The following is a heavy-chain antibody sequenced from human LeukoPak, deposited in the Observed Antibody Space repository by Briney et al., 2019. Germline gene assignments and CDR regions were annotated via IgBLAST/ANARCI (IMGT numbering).Heavy chain of an antibody. CDR2: INHSGST. CDR1: GGSFSGYY. CDR3: ARLRAVAPYYFDY. D-gene: IGHD6-19*01. J-gene: IGHJ4*02. Sequence: PSETLSLTCAVYGGSFSGYYWSWIRQPPGKGLEWIGEINHSGSTNYNPSLKSRVTISVDTSKNQFSLKLSSVTAADTAVYYCARLRAVAPYYFDYWGQGTLVTVSS. V-gene: IGHV4-34*01.